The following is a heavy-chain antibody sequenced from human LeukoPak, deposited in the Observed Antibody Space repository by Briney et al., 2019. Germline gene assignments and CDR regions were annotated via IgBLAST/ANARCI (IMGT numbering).Heavy chain of an antibody. CDR2: ISHDGSNK. J-gene: IGHJ6*04. CDR3: ARGRRVLAVAGTEGVYYYYGMDV. V-gene: IGHV3-30*04. D-gene: IGHD6-19*01. CDR1: GFTFSSYA. Sequence: PGGSLRLSCAASGFTFSSYAMHWARQTPGKGLEWVAVISHDGSNKYYADSVKGRFTISRDNSKNTLYLQMNSLRAEDTAVYYCARGRRVLAVAGTEGVYYYYGMDVWGKGTTVTVSS.